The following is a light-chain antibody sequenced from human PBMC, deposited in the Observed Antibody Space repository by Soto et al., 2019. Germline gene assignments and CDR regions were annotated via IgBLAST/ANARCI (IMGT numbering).Light chain of an antibody. CDR2: EVT. Sequence: QSVLTQPASVSGSPGQSIAISCTGTSSDVGGYDYVSWYQQHPDKAPKPMIYEVTKRPSGVSNRFSGSKSGNPASLTISGLQPEDEADYYCSSHTSGSTRVFGSGTKLTVL. CDR3: SSHTSGSTRV. J-gene: IGLJ1*01. CDR1: SSDVGGYDY. V-gene: IGLV2-14*01.